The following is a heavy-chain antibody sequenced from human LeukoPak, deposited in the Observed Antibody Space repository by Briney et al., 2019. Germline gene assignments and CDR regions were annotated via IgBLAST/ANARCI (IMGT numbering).Heavy chain of an antibody. J-gene: IGHJ4*02. D-gene: IGHD6-6*01. CDR3: AKDRSAARPTYYFDY. CDR1: GFTFSSYG. V-gene: IGHV3-30*18. CDR2: ISYDGSNK. Sequence: GGSLRVSCAASGFTFSSYGMHWVRQAPGKGLEWVAVISYDGSNKYYADSVKGRFTISRDNSKNTLYLQMNSLRAEDTAVYYCAKDRSAARPTYYFDYWGQGTLVTVSS.